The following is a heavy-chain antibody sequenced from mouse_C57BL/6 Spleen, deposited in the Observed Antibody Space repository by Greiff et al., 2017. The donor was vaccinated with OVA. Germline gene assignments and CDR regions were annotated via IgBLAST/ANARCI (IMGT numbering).Heavy chain of an antibody. Sequence: QVQLQQSGPGLVQPSQSLSITCTVSGFSLTSYGVHWVRQSPGKGLEWLGVIWSGGSTDYNAAFISRLSISKDNSKSQVFFKMNSLQADDTAIYYCARAHYSNPYAMDYWGQGTSVTVSS. CDR1: GFSLTSYG. CDR3: ARAHYSNPYAMDY. J-gene: IGHJ4*01. CDR2: IWSGGST. V-gene: IGHV2-2*01. D-gene: IGHD2-5*01.